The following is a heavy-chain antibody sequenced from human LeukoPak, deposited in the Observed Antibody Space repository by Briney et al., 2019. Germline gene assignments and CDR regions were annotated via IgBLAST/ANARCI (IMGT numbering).Heavy chain of an antibody. D-gene: IGHD2-2*01. J-gene: IGHJ6*02. CDR2: ISAYNGNT. V-gene: IGHV1-18*01. CDR1: GFTFTSYG. Sequence: GGSLRLSCAASGFTFTSYGISWVRQAPGQGLEWMGWISAYNGNTNYAQKLQGRVTMTTDTSTSTAYMELRSLRSDDTAVYYCARVLGYCSSTSCAYYYGMDVWGQGTTVTVSS. CDR3: ARVLGYCSSTSCAYYYGMDV.